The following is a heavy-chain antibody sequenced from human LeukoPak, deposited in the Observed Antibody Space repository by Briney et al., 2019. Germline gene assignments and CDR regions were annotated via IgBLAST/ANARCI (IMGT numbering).Heavy chain of an antibody. CDR2: ISGSGGST. D-gene: IGHD5-12*01. Sequence: GGSLRLSCAASGLTFSSYAMRWVRQAPGKGLEWVSAISGSGGSTYYADSVKGRFTISRDNSKNTLYLEMSRLRAEDRVVYYCAKDIVATPVCPCEYWGQGTLVTVSS. CDR3: AKDIVATPVCPCEY. V-gene: IGHV3-23*01. CDR1: GLTFSSYA. J-gene: IGHJ4*02.